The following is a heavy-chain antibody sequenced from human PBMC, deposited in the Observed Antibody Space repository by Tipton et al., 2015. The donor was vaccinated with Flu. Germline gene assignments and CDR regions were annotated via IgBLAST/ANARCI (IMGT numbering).Heavy chain of an antibody. J-gene: IGHJ4*02. CDR3: ARGGVDYGGAYFDY. Sequence: TLSLTCTVSGGSISSSLYYWGWIRQPPGKGLEWIGEINHSGSTNYNPSLKSRVTISVDTSKNQFSLKLSSVTAADTAVYYCARGGVDYGGAYFDYWGQGTLVTVSS. V-gene: IGHV4-39*07. D-gene: IGHD4-23*01. CDR2: INHSGST. CDR1: GGSISSSLYY.